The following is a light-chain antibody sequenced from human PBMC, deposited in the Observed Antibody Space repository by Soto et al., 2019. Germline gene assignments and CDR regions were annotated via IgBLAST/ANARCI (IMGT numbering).Light chain of an antibody. J-gene: IGLJ1*01. CDR1: SRDVGGYNY. V-gene: IGLV2-14*01. Sequence: QSALTQPASVSGSPGQSITISCTGTSRDVGGYNYVSWYQQHTGKAPKLMIYDVSNRPSGVSNRLSGSKSDNTAYLTISGLQSEDEAGYYCSSYTGSSTRFFGSGTKLTVL. CDR2: DVS. CDR3: SSYTGSSTRF.